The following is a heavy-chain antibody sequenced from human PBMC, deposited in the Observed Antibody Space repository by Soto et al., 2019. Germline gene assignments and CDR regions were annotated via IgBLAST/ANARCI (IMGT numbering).Heavy chain of an antibody. Sequence: QVQLVQSGAEVKNPGASVKVSCKASGYSFAAYYIHWVRQAPGQGLEWMGMINARGSGKAYGQKLQASVAVTTAASASRAYMELSSLRPEDTAAAYCAREWSGSAHWGQGTGVTVSS. CDR2: INARGSGK. V-gene: IGHV1-46*01. D-gene: IGHD1-26*01. J-gene: IGHJ1*01. CDR3: AREWSGSAH. CDR1: GYSFAAYY.